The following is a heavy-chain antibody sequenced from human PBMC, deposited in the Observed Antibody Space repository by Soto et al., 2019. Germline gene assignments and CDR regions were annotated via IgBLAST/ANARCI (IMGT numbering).Heavy chain of an antibody. Sequence: EVQLVESGGGLVQPGGSLRLSCAASGFTVSTKYMSWVRQAPGKGLEWVSVIYSGGSTFYADSVRGRFTISRDNYKNKVNIQMNSLRAEDTAVYYCARDYWAADYWGQGTLVTVS. CDR3: ARDYWAADY. V-gene: IGHV3-66*01. CDR2: IYSGGST. CDR1: GFTVSTKY. J-gene: IGHJ4*02. D-gene: IGHD2-15*01.